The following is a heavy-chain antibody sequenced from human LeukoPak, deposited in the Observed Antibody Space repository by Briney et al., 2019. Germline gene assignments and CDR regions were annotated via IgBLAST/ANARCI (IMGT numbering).Heavy chain of an antibody. Sequence: PGGSLRLSCAASGFTFSSYAMHWVRQAPGKGLEWVAVISYDGSNKYYADSEKGRFTISRDNSKNTLYLQMNSLRAEDTAVYYCARGEGPYYYDSSGYQRYWGQGTLVTVSS. D-gene: IGHD3-22*01. CDR3: ARGEGPYYYDSSGYQRY. J-gene: IGHJ4*02. CDR1: GFTFSSYA. V-gene: IGHV3-30-3*01. CDR2: ISYDGSNK.